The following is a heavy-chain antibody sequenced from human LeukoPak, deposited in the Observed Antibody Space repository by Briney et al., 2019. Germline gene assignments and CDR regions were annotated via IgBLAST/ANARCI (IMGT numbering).Heavy chain of an antibody. Sequence: PGGSLRLSCAASGFTFSSYAMSWVRQARGKGLEWIAYVSGSGSEIHYGDSVKGRFTISRDNAKSSVYLQMDSLRAEDMALYYCATKVPGTSHFSSWGQGTLVTVSS. CDR1: GFTFSSYA. D-gene: IGHD6-19*01. J-gene: IGHJ4*02. V-gene: IGHV3-21*05. CDR2: VSGSGSEI. CDR3: ATKVPGTSHFSS.